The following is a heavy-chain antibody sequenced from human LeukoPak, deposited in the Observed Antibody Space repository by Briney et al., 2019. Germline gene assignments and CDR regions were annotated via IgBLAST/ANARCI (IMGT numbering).Heavy chain of an antibody. J-gene: IGHJ4*02. D-gene: IGHD5-18*01. CDR1: GFTVRSNY. CDR2: IYSGGST. CDR3: ASDPGVSYGFGYYFDY. Sequence: GGSLRLSCAASGFTVRSNYMSWVRQAPGKGLEWVSVIYSGGSTYYADSVKGRFTISRDNSKNTLYLQMNSLRAEDTAVYYSASDPGVSYGFGYYFDYWGQGTLVTVSS. V-gene: IGHV3-66*01.